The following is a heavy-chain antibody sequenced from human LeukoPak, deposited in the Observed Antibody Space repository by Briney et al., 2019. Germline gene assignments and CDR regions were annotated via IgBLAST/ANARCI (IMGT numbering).Heavy chain of an antibody. Sequence: SETLSLTCTVSGGSISSYYWNWIRQPPGKGLEWIGYIYYTGSTNYNPSLKSRVIISVDTSQNQFSLKLSSVTAADTAVYCCARVTGAAAGTFGEDYWGQGTLVTVSS. CDR3: ARVTGAAAGTFGEDY. J-gene: IGHJ4*02. V-gene: IGHV4-59*12. CDR1: GGSISSYY. CDR2: IYYTGST. D-gene: IGHD6-13*01.